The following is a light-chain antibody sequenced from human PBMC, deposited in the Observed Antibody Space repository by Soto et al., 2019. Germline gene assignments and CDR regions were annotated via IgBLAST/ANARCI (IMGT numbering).Light chain of an antibody. CDR2: GAS. CDR1: QSVSSSY. CDR3: QQDYNLLYT. Sequence: PGERVTLSCRASQSVSSSYLTWYQQKPGQAPRLLIYGASTRATSIPARFSGSGSGTDFTLTIRSLQPEDFAVYYCQQDYNLLYTFGQGTKLEIK. V-gene: IGKV3D-7*01. J-gene: IGKJ2*01.